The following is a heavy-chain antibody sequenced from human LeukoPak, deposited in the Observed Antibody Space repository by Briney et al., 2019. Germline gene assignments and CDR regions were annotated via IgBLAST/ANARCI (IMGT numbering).Heavy chain of an antibody. Sequence: GGSLRLSCAASGFTFSSYGMHWVRQAPGKGLEWVAFIRYDGSNKYYADSVKGRFTISRDNSKNTLYLQMNSLRAEDTAVYYCASLAAAGPSNFDYWGQGTLVTVSS. CDR2: IRYDGSNK. V-gene: IGHV3-30*02. J-gene: IGHJ4*02. CDR1: GFTFSSYG. D-gene: IGHD6-13*01. CDR3: ASLAAAGPSNFDY.